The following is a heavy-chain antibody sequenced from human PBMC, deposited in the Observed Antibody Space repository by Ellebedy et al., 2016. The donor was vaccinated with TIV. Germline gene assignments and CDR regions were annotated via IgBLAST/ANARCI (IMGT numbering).Heavy chain of an antibody. Sequence: MPSETLSLTCTVSGGSIRSSSYFWGWIRQTPGKGPEWIGSIYYSGPTYYNPSLKSRVTISLDTSKNQFSLKLSSVTAADTAVYYCARGPRRYSGYQRYYYNGMDVWGQGTTVTVAS. CDR1: GGSIRSSSYF. D-gene: IGHD5-12*01. CDR3: ARGPRRYSGYQRYYYNGMDV. CDR2: IYYSGPT. J-gene: IGHJ6*02. V-gene: IGHV4-39*07.